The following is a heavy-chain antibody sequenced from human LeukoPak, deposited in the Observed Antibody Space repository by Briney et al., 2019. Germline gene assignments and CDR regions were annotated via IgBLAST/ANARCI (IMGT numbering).Heavy chain of an antibody. V-gene: IGHV3-30*18. Sequence: GRSLRLSCAASGFTFSSYGMHWVRQAPGKGLEWVAVISYDGSNKYHADSVKGRFTISRDNSKNTLYLQMNSLRAEDTAVYYCAKAHSIAAAGVGYWGQRTLVTVSS. CDR2: ISYDGSNK. J-gene: IGHJ4*02. D-gene: IGHD6-13*01. CDR1: GFTFSSYG. CDR3: AKAHSIAAAGVGY.